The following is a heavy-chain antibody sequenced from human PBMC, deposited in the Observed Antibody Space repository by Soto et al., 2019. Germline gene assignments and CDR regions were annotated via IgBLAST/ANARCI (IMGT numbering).Heavy chain of an antibody. J-gene: IGHJ4*02. D-gene: IGHD4-17*01. CDR2: IYYSGST. CDR3: AITTTGPDY. V-gene: IGHV4-39*01. Sequence: PSATLSLTCTVSGGSISSSSYYWGWIRQPPGKGLEWIGSIYYSGSTYYNPSLKSRVTISVDTSKNQFSLKLSSVTAADTAVYYCAITTTGPDYWGQGTLVTVSS. CDR1: GGSISSSSYY.